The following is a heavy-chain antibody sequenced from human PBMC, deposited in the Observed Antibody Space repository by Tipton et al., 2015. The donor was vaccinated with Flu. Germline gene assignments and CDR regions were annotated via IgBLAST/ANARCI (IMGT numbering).Heavy chain of an antibody. CDR1: GFTFSSYW. Sequence: SLRLSCAASGFTFSSYWMNWVRQAPGKGLQWLANIKQDASEKHYVDSVKGRFSISRDNAKRSLYLQLDSLRAEDTGVYYCSISLNSWGQGTLVTVSS. V-gene: IGHV3-7*01. CDR2: IKQDASEK. J-gene: IGHJ5*02. CDR3: SISLNS.